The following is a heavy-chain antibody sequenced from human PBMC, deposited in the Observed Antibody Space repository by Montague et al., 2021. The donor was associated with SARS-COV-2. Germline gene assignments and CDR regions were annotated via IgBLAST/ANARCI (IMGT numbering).Heavy chain of an antibody. CDR1: GGSFSGYH. CDR3: ARGGRQWLVIDPRYYFDY. Sequence: SETLSLTCAVYGGSFSGYHWSWIRQPPGKGLEWIGEINHSGSTNYNPSLKSRVTISVDTSKNQFSPKLSSVTAADTAVYYCARGGRQWLVIDPRYYFDYWGQGTLVTVSS. D-gene: IGHD6-19*01. V-gene: IGHV4-34*01. CDR2: INHSGST. J-gene: IGHJ4*01.